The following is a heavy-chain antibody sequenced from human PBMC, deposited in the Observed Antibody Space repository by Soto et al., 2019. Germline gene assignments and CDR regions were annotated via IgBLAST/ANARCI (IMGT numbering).Heavy chain of an antibody. Sequence: GGSLRLSCAASGFTFSSYAMIWARQAPGRGLEWVSGLYGSGGGIFYADSVKGRFTISRDNSDNSVHLQMNSLRVEDTAVYYCARQVKYQLLQNWFDPWGQGTLVTVSS. V-gene: IGHV3-23*01. CDR2: LYGSGGGI. CDR1: GFTFSSYA. J-gene: IGHJ5*02. CDR3: ARQVKYQLLQNWFDP. D-gene: IGHD2-2*01.